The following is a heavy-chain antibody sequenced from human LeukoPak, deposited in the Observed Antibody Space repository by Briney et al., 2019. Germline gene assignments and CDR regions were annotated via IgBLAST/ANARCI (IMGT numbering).Heavy chain of an antibody. V-gene: IGHV1-69*05. Sequence: SVKVSCKASGGTFSSYAISWVRQAPGQGLEWMGGIIPIFGTANYAQKFQGRVTITTDESTSTAYMELSSLRSEDTAVYYCARVHLEWPSPGDNYYYYMDVWGKGTTVTVSS. CDR1: GGTFSSYA. J-gene: IGHJ6*03. CDR3: ARVHLEWPSPGDNYYYYMDV. CDR2: IIPIFGTA. D-gene: IGHD3-3*01.